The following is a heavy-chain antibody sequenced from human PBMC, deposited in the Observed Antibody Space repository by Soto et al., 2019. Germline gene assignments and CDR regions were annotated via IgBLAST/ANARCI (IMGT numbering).Heavy chain of an antibody. V-gene: IGHV7-4-1*01. D-gene: IGHD2-2*01. Sequence: GASVKVSCKASGYTFTSYAMNWVRQAPGQGLEWMGWINTNTGNPTYAQGFTGRFVFSLDTSVSTAYLQIRSLKAEDTAVYYCARGKGYCISTSCYGREKPFYYYYGMDVWG. CDR3: ARGKGYCISTSCYGREKPFYYYYGMDV. J-gene: IGHJ6*02. CDR2: INTNTGNP. CDR1: GYTFTSYA.